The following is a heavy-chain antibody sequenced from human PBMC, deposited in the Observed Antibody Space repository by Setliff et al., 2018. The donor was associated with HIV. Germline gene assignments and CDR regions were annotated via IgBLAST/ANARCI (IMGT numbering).Heavy chain of an antibody. J-gene: IGHJ3*02. CDR3: ARGQGCGGGCHYAFEM. CDR1: GDSISSDFY. Sequence: PSETLSLTCTVSGDSISSDFYWGWIRQPPGKGLEWIGSIYHSGNTYYMPSLQSRVIISVDMSKNQFSLNLNSVTAADTAVYYCARGQGCGGGCHYAFEMWGQGTMVTVSS. CDR2: IYHSGNT. D-gene: IGHD2-21*02. V-gene: IGHV4-38-2*02.